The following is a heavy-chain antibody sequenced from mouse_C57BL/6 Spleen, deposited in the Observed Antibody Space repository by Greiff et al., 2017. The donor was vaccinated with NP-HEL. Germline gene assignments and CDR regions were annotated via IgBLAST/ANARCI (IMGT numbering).Heavy chain of an antibody. Sequence: EVKLVESGGGLVKPGGSLKLSCAASGFTFSDYGMHWVRQAPEKGLEWVAYISSGSSTIYYADTVKGRFTISRDNAKNTLFLQMTSLRSEDTAMYYCARVGDDDDGGFDYWGQGTTLTVSS. V-gene: IGHV5-17*01. J-gene: IGHJ2*01. CDR1: GFTFSDYG. CDR3: ARVGDDDDGGFDY. D-gene: IGHD2-4*01. CDR2: ISSGSSTI.